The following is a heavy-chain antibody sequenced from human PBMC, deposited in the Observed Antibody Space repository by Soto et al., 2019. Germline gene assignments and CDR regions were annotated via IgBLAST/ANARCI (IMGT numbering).Heavy chain of an antibody. CDR2: VSHDGRDK. D-gene: IGHD6-19*01. CDR3: ARDALFYETPSPLDPPVAARYSAPASAHYRGVDV. Sequence: QGQLVESGGGVVQPGRSLTLSCVVPGFIFYGHDMHWVRQAPGKGLEWVASVSHDGRDKYYADSVRGRFTVSRDSSQDSVSLQITNLRGDDTAVYYGARDALFYETPSPLDPPVAARYSAPASAHYRGVDVWGQGTTVTVSS. J-gene: IGHJ6*01. V-gene: IGHV3-30*03. CDR1: GFIFYGHD.